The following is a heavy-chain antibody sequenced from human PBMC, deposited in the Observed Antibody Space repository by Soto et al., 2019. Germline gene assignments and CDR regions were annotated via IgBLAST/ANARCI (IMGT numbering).Heavy chain of an antibody. V-gene: IGHV4-30-4*01. CDR1: GGFIGRRDYY. Sequence: QGQLQESGPGLVKSSQTLSLTCFVSGGFIGRRDYYWSWIRQPPGKGLEWTGCIHYSGSTHYSPSLKRRATISVDPSKNQFSLKLSSVTAADTAVYYCARALGIQRTAVDIWGQGTMVTVSS. J-gene: IGHJ3*02. CDR2: IHYSGST. D-gene: IGHD1-1*01. CDR3: ARALGIQRTAVDI.